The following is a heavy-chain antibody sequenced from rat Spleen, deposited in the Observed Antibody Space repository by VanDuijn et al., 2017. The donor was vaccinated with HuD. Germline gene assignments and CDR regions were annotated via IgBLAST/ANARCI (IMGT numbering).Heavy chain of an antibody. CDR2: ISNTGGDT. CDR1: GFTFKNYW. J-gene: IGHJ3*01. D-gene: IGHD1-10*01. V-gene: IGHV5-31*01. Sequence: EVQLVESGGGLVQPGRSLALSCVASGFTFKNYWMTWIRQAPGKGLEWVASISNTGGDTYYTDSLKGRFSISRDNAKSSLFLQMNSLRSEDTATYYCARHGNNYGWFAYWGQGTLVTVSS. CDR3: ARHGNNYGWFAY.